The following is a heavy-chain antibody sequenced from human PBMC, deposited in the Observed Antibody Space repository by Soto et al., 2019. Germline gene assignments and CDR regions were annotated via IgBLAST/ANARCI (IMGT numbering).Heavy chain of an antibody. V-gene: IGHV3-23*01. CDR1: GFTFSVFA. Sequence: EVQLLESGGGLVQPGVSLRLSCAASGFTFSVFAMSWVRQAPGKGLELVSTISGRGENTDYADSVKGRFTISRDNSKNTLNLQRNSLRGEDTAVYYCGKDRGTGDYGVNDVDIWGQGTMVTVAS. D-gene: IGHD7-27*01. CDR3: GKDRGTGDYGVNDVDI. J-gene: IGHJ3*02. CDR2: ISGRGENT.